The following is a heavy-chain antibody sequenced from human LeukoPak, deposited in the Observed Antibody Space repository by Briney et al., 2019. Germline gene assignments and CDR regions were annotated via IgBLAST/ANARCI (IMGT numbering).Heavy chain of an antibody. CDR3: ARDFVVVPAAMIQYKWFDP. CDR1: GYTFTGYY. J-gene: IGHJ5*02. D-gene: IGHD2-2*01. V-gene: IGHV1-2*06. Sequence: ASVKVSCKASGYTFTGYYMHWVRQAPGQGLEWMGRINPNSGGTNYAQKFQGRVTMTRDTSISTAYMELSRLRSDDTAVYYCARDFVVVPAAMIQYKWFDPWGQGTLVTVSS. CDR2: INPNSGGT.